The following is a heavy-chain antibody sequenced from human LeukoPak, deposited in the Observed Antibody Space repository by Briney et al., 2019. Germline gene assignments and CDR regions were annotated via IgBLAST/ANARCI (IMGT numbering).Heavy chain of an antibody. CDR1: GGSFSGYS. CDR3: AGMGYYYYGMDV. CDR2: IYHSGST. D-gene: IGHD2-8*01. J-gene: IGHJ6*02. Sequence: SETLSLTCAVYGGSFSGYSWSWIRQPPGKGLEWIGYIYHSGSTYYNPSLKSRVTISVDRSKNQFSLKLSSVTAADTAVYYCAGMGYYYYGMDVWGQGTTVTVSS. V-gene: IGHV4-30-2*01.